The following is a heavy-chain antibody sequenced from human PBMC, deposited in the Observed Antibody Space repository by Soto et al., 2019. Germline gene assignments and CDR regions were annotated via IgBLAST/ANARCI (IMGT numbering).Heavy chain of an antibody. V-gene: IGHV1-18*01. CDR3: ARGIAAAGNDAFDI. CDR2: ISAYNGNT. D-gene: IGHD6-13*01. J-gene: IGHJ3*02. Sequence: ASVKVCCKASGYTFTSYGISWVRQAPGQGLEWMGWISAYNGNTNYAQKLQGRVTMTTDTSTSTAYMELRSLRSDDTAVYYCARGIAAAGNDAFDIWGQRTMVTVSS. CDR1: GYTFTSYG.